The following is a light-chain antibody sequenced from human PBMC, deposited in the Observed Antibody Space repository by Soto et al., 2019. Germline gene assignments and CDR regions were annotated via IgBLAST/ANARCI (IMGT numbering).Light chain of an antibody. Sequence: DIQITQSPSTLSASVGDRVTITCRASQSISSWLAWYQQKPGKAPKLLIYKASSLESGVRSTFSGSGSGTEFTLTISSLQPEDFATYYCQQYFSYTLTFGGGTKVDIK. CDR1: QSISSW. CDR2: KAS. J-gene: IGKJ4*01. V-gene: IGKV1-5*03. CDR3: QQYFSYTLT.